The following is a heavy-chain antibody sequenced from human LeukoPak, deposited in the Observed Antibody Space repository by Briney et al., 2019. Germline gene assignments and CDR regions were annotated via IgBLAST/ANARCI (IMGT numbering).Heavy chain of an antibody. D-gene: IGHD5-18*01. CDR3: ARGSTAMDYYYYYGMDV. V-gene: IGHV4-30-2*01. J-gene: IGHJ6*02. CDR1: GGSISSGGYS. CDR2: IYHSGST. Sequence: PSQTLSLTCAVSGGSISSGGYSWSWIRQPPGKGLEWIWYIYHSGSTYYNPSPKSRVTISVDRSKNQFSLKLSSVTAADTAVYYCARGSTAMDYYYYYGMDVWGQGTTVTVSS.